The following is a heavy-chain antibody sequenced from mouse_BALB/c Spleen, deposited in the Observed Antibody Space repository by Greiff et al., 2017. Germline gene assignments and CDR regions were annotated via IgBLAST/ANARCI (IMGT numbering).Heavy chain of an antibody. CDR2: INPGSGGT. CDR3: ARSDYDYAMDY. J-gene: IGHJ4*01. CDR1: GYAFTNYL. D-gene: IGHD2-4*01. V-gene: IGHV1-54*01. Sequence: QVQLQQSGAELVRPGTSVKVSCKASGYAFTNYLIEWVKQRPGQGLEWIGVINPGSGGTNYNEKFKGKATLTADKSSSTAYMQLSSLTSDASAVYFCARSDYDYAMDYWGQGTSVTVSS.